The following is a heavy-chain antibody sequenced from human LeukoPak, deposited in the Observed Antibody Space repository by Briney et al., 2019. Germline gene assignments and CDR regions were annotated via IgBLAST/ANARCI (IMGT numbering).Heavy chain of an antibody. CDR1: GFTFSSYG. V-gene: IGHV3-30*18. D-gene: IGHD6-19*01. J-gene: IGHJ4*02. CDR3: AKVLPVAVAGYFDY. Sequence: GGSLRLSCAASGFTFSSYGMHWVRQAPGKGLEWVAVISYDGSNKYYADSVKGRFTISRDNSKNTLYLQMNSLRAEDTAVYYCAKVLPVAVAGYFDYWGQGTLVTVSS. CDR2: ISYDGSNK.